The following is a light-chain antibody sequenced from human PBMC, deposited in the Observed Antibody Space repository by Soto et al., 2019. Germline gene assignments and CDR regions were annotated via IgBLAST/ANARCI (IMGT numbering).Light chain of an antibody. CDR1: QSISRY. J-gene: IGKJ2*01. Sequence: DIQMTQSPLSLSASVGDRVTITCRASQSISRYLNWYQQKPGKAPKLLIFDASSLQSGVSSRSSGSGSGTDFTLTISSLQPEDSATYYCQQSHSNIGMYTFGQGTKLEIK. CDR3: QQSHSNIGMYT. V-gene: IGKV1-39*01. CDR2: DAS.